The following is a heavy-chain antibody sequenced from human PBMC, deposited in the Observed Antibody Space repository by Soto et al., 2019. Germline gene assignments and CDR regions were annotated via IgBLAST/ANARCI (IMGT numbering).Heavy chain of an antibody. D-gene: IGHD3-16*01. Sequence: EVQLLESGGGLVQPGGSLRLSCAASGFTFSSYAMSWVRQAPGKGLEWVSAISGSGGSTYYADSVKGRFTISRDNSKNTRYLQMNSLRAEDPAVYYCAKDRGQMGAIFDYWGQGTLVTVSS. CDR3: AKDRGQMGAIFDY. CDR1: GFTFSSYA. J-gene: IGHJ4*02. CDR2: ISGSGGST. V-gene: IGHV3-23*01.